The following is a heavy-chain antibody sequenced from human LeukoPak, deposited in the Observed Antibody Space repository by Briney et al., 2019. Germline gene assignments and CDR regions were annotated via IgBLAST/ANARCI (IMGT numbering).Heavy chain of an antibody. CDR1: GYTFTGYY. D-gene: IGHD3-16*01. CDR2: INPKSGDA. V-gene: IGHV1-2*02. CDR3: ARGEYSNGYPYRLDS. Sequence: GASVKVSCKASGYTFTGYYMHWVRQASGQGPEWMGWINPKSGDASYNQAFQGRVTMTRDTSISTAYMELNRLRSDDTAMYYCARGEYSNGYPYRLDSWGQGTLVTVSS. J-gene: IGHJ4*02.